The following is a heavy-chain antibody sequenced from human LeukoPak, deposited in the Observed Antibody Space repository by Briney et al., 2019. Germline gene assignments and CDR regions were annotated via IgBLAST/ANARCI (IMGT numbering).Heavy chain of an antibody. CDR2: INPNSGGT. D-gene: IGHD1-26*01. J-gene: IGHJ4*02. CDR3: ARDFMGATTY. V-gene: IGHV1-2*02. CDR1: GYTFTGYY. Sequence: GASVKVSCKASGYTFTGYYMHWVRQAPGQGREGMGWINPNSGGTNYAQTFQGRVTMTSDTSISTAYMELSRLRSDDTAVYYCARDFMGATTYWGQGTLVTVSS.